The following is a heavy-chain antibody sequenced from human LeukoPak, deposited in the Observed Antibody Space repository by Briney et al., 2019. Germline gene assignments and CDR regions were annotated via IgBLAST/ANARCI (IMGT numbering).Heavy chain of an antibody. D-gene: IGHD2-2*01. CDR2: INSDGSSR. CDR1: GFTFSNYW. Sequence: GGSLRLSCAASGFTFSNYWMSWVRQAPGKGLVWVSRINSDGSSRHYADSVKGRFTISRDNAKNSLYLQMNSLRAEDTAVYYCARDQRYCSSSSCPWEPFDYWGQGTLVTVSS. V-gene: IGHV3-74*01. CDR3: ARDQRYCSSSSCPWEPFDY. J-gene: IGHJ4*02.